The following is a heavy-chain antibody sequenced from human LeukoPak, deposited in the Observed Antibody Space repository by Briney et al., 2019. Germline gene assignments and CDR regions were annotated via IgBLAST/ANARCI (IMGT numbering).Heavy chain of an antibody. J-gene: IGHJ4*02. Sequence: GGSLRLSCAASGFTFSSYGMHWVRQAPGKGLEWVAFIRYDGSNKYYADSVKGRFTISSDNSKNTLYLQMNSLRAEDTAVYYCAKEKIQGYYGSGSPGFGYWGQGTLVTVSS. CDR2: IRYDGSNK. CDR3: AKEKIQGYYGSGSPGFGY. CDR1: GFTFSSYG. V-gene: IGHV3-30*02. D-gene: IGHD3-10*01.